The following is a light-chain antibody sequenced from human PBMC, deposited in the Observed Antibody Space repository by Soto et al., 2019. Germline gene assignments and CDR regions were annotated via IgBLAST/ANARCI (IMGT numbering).Light chain of an antibody. CDR3: QQYGSSPLT. CDR2: AAA. Sequence: EIVLTQSPGTLSLSPGERATLSCRASQSVSSTYLAWYQQKPGQPPRLLIYAAASRAAGIPDRFSGSVSGTDFTLTIRSLEPEDFAVYFCQQYGSSPLTFGGGTKVDIK. CDR1: QSVSSTY. J-gene: IGKJ4*01. V-gene: IGKV3-20*01.